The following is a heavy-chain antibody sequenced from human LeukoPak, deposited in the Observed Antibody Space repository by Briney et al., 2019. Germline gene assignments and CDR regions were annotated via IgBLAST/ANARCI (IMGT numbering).Heavy chain of an antibody. Sequence: SETLSLTCAVYGGSFSGYYWSWIRQPPGKGLEWIGEINHSGSTNYNPSLKSRVTISVDTSKNQFSLKLSSVTAADTAVYYCARAPVESYYYGSGSYHAWFDPWGQGTLVTVSS. CDR3: ARAPVESYYYGSGSYHAWFDP. CDR1: GGSFSGYY. V-gene: IGHV4-34*01. J-gene: IGHJ5*02. D-gene: IGHD3-10*01. CDR2: INHSGST.